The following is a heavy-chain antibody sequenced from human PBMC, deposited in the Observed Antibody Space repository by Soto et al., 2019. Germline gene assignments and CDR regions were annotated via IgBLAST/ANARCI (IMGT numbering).Heavy chain of an antibody. D-gene: IGHD6-19*01. CDR2: IIPIFGTA. V-gene: IGHV1-69*13. CDR3: ARDSIAVDGTDYYYGMDV. CDR1: GGTFSSYA. J-gene: IGHJ6*02. Sequence: SVKVSCKASGGTFSSYAISWVRQAPGQGLEWMGGIIPIFGTANYAQKFQGRVTITADESTSTAYMELSSLRSEDTAVYYCARDSIAVDGTDYYYGMDVWGQGTTVTLSS.